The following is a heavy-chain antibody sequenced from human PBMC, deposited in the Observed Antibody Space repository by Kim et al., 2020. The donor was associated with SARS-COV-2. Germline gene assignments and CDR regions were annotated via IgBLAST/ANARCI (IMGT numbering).Heavy chain of an antibody. J-gene: IGHJ4*02. D-gene: IGHD3-22*01. CDR3: ARVRYYDSSGHLTGGHTFDY. Sequence: SVKVSCKASGGTFSSYAISWVRQAPGQGLEWMGGIIPIFGTANYAQKFQGRVTITADESTSTAYMELSSLRSEDTAVYYCARVRYYDSSGHLTGGHTFDYWGQGTLVTVSS. CDR1: GGTFSSYA. CDR2: IIPIFGTA. V-gene: IGHV1-69*13.